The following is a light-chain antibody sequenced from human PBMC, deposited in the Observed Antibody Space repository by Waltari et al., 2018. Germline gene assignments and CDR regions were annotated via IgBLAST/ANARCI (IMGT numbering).Light chain of an antibody. CDR1: QIVNNY. Sequence: EIVMTQSPATLSVSPGERATLPCRASQIVNNYLAWYQQKPGQAPRLLIYDTSTRATGIPARFSGSGSGTEFTLTISSMQSEDFAVYYCQQYAKWPPAFGQGTKLEIK. J-gene: IGKJ2*01. V-gene: IGKV3-15*01. CDR2: DTS. CDR3: QQYAKWPPA.